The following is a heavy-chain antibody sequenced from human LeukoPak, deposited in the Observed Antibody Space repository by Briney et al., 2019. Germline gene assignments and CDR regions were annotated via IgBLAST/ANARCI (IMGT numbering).Heavy chain of an antibody. CDR3: GKDRLDGYNPIDS. CDR1: GFSFDVYT. Sequence: PGGSLRLSCTASGFSFDVYTMHWVRLVPGKGLEWVSLISGDSDATYYAGSVKGRFTISRDNRKNSLYLQMNSLTKEDSALYFCGKDRLDGYNPIDSWGQGALVTVSP. D-gene: IGHD5-24*01. J-gene: IGHJ5*02. V-gene: IGHV3-43*01. CDR2: ISGDSDAT.